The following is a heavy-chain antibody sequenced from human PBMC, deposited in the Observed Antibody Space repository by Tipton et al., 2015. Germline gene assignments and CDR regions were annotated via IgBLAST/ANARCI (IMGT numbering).Heavy chain of an antibody. J-gene: IGHJ4*02. CDR3: AKVSNWNFVLDY. CDR1: GFSFSSYA. CDR2: ISVGGGNT. V-gene: IGHV3-23*01. D-gene: IGHD1-7*01. Sequence: SLRLSCTASGFSFSSYAMNWVRQAPGKGLEWVSGISVGGGNTYYADSVKGRFTTFRDNSRNTVYLQMNSLRAEDTAVYFCAKVSNWNFVLDYWGQGTLVTVSS.